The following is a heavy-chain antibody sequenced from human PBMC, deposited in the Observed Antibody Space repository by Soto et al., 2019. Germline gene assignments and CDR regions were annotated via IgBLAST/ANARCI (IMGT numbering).Heavy chain of an antibody. CDR3: AGQTFTIAAASYGRSNWFDP. D-gene: IGHD6-25*01. V-gene: IGHV4-39*01. Sequence: SETPSLTCTASGGSITSSSHFWGWVRQPPGKGLKWIGTIYFTGNTYYTPSLKSRLTMSIDTSKNEFSLRLNSVTAADTAVYYCAGQTFTIAAASYGRSNWFDPWGPGTLVTVSS. CDR2: IYFTGNT. J-gene: IGHJ5*02. CDR1: GGSITSSSHF.